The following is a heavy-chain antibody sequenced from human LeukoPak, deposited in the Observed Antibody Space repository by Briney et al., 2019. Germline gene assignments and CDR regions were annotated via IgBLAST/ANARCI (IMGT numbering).Heavy chain of an antibody. J-gene: IGHJ4*02. Sequence: GGSLRLSCAASGFTFSSDGMHWVRQAPGKGLEWVAVIWYDGSNKYYADSVKGRFTISRDNSKNTLYLQMNSLRAEDTAVYYCAKLEMDTAMVDYWGQGTLVTVSS. CDR3: AKLEMDTAMVDY. V-gene: IGHV3-33*06. CDR1: GFTFSSDG. D-gene: IGHD5-18*01. CDR2: IWYDGSNK.